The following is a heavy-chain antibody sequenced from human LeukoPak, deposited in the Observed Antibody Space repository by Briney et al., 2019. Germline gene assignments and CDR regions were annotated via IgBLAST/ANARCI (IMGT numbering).Heavy chain of an antibody. J-gene: IGHJ5*02. Sequence: PGGSLRLSRAASGFTFSSYWMTWVRQAPGKGLEWVANIKQDGSEKDYVDSVKGRFTISRDNAKNSLSLQMNSLRVEDTAVYYCARGPPYTSTRYNWFDPWGQGTLVTVSS. CDR1: GFTFSSYW. CDR2: IKQDGSEK. CDR3: ARGPPYTSTRYNWFDP. D-gene: IGHD3-16*01. V-gene: IGHV3-7*04.